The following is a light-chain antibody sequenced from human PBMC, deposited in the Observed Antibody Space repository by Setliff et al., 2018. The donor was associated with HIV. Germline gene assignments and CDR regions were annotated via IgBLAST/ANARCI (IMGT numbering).Light chain of an antibody. V-gene: IGLV3-21*03. CDR1: NIGTKG. Sequence: SYELTQPPSVSVAPGKTAKINCGGSNIGTKGVHWYQQRPGQAPVLAFYDDADRPSRIRDRFSGSKSGNTATLTISRVEAGDEADYYCQVWHSNDHYVFGTGTKVTVL. CDR2: DDA. CDR3: QVWHSNDHYV. J-gene: IGLJ1*01.